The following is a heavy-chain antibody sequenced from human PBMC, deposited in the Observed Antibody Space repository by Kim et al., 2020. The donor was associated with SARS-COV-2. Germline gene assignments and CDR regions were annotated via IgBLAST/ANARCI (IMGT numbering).Heavy chain of an antibody. Sequence: IYDAESVRGRNTITRDNAKNSQYLQMNSLRAEDTAVYYCARGQFHGTGMDVWGQGTTVTVSS. V-gene: IGHV3-21*01. CDR2: I. J-gene: IGHJ6*02. CDR3: ARGQFHGTGMDV.